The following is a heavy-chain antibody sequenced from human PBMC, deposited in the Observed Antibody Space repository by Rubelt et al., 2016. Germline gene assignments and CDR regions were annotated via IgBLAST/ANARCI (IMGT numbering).Heavy chain of an antibody. CDR3: ISYV. CDR2: IYATGNT. CDR1: GFSVSSKY. Sequence: EVQLVESGGGLVQPGGSLRLSCAASGFSVSSKYMAWVRQAPGKGLEWVSSIYATGNTHYADSMKGRFTISRDNSKNTVFLQMNSLRVDDTAVYYCISYVWGQGTMVTVSS. J-gene: IGHJ3*01. V-gene: IGHV3-66*01.